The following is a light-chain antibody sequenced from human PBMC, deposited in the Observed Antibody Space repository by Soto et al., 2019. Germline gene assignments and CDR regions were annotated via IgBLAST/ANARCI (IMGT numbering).Light chain of an antibody. J-gene: IGKJ1*01. CDR1: QNILRT. Sequence: VMTQSPVTLSVSPGETATLSCKASQNILRTLAWYQQKPPQPPRLLLYGASTRVTGIPARFSGNGAGTEFSLTISSMQSEDFAVYYCHQYNNWPPWTFGQGTKVEV. CDR2: GAS. V-gene: IGKV3D-15*01. CDR3: HQYNNWPPWT.